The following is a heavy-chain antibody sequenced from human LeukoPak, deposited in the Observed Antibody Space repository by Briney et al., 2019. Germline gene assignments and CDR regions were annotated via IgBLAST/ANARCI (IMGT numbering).Heavy chain of an antibody. J-gene: IGHJ3*02. V-gene: IGHV3-23*01. CDR1: GFTFDDYG. CDR3: ARRRINDAFDI. Sequence: PGGSLRLSCATSGFTFDDYGMHWVRQPPGKGLEWVSAISGSGGSTYYADSVKGRFTISRDNSKNTLYLQMNSLRAEDTAVYYCARRRINDAFDIWGQGTMVTVSS. D-gene: IGHD1-14*01. CDR2: ISGSGGST.